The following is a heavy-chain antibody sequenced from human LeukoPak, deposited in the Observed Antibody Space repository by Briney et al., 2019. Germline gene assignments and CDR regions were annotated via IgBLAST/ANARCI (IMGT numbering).Heavy chain of an antibody. CDR2: IYYSGST. D-gene: IGHD5-12*01. CDR3: ARRDIVATVDY. J-gene: IGHJ4*02. CDR1: GGSIRSSSYY. Sequence: SETLSLTCTVSGGSIRSSSYYWAWIRQPPGKGLEWIGSIYYSGSTFYNPSLKSRLTISADTSKNQFSLKLSSVSAPDTAVYYCARRDIVATVDYWGQGTLVTVSS. V-gene: IGHV4-39*01.